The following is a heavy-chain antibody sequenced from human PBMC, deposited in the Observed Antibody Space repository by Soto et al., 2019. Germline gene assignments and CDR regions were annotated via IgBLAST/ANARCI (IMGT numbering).Heavy chain of an antibody. CDR2: IRGKTYGGTT. CDR1: GGHFGDFA. J-gene: IGHJ4*02. Sequence: GGPLRRSCSTSGGHFGDFALSLVRQAPGRGLEWVGIIRGKTYGGTTEYAASVKGRFTISKDDSNSVAYLQMDSLKAEDTAMYYCAKDFSTSRLGFDYWGLGNLVTVSS. V-gene: IGHV3-49*04. CDR3: AKDFSTSRLGFDY.